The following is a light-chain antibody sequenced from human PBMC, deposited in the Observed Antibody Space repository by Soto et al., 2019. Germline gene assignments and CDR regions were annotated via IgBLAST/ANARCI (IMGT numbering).Light chain of an antibody. J-gene: IGKJ1*01. CDR2: GAS. V-gene: IGKV3-15*01. CDR1: QSVSTN. Sequence: EIVMTKSPATLSVSPWERATLSCRASQSVSTNVSWYQQTPGQAPRLLIYGASTRATGIPARFSGSGSGKDLTLTISSLQSEDFAVYYCQQFYDWPWTFGQGTKVDIK. CDR3: QQFYDWPWT.